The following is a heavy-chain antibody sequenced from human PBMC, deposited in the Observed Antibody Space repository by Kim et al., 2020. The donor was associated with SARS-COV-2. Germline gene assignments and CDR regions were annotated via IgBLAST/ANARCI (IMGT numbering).Heavy chain of an antibody. Sequence: SETLSLTCAVYGGSFSGYYWSWIRQPPGKGLEWIGEINHSGSTNYNPSLKSRVTISVDTSKNQFSLKLSSVTAAETAVYYCARGRLAGHWGQGTLVPVFS. D-gene: IGHD6-13*01. V-gene: IGHV4-34*01. CDR1: GGSFSGYY. CDR3: ARGRLAGH. CDR2: INHSGST. J-gene: IGHJ4*02.